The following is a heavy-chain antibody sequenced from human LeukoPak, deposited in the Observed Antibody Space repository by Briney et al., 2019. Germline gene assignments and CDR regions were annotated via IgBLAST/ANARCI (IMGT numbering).Heavy chain of an antibody. Sequence: GGSLRLSCTTSGFTFTSHGMSWVRQAPGRGLEWVSAMSGSGGSTYYADSVKGRFTISRDISKNTLYLQMNSLRAEDTALYYCAKRYCSGGSCYSGLDFWGQGTLVTVSS. CDR3: AKRYCSGGSCYSGLDF. V-gene: IGHV3-23*01. D-gene: IGHD2-15*01. CDR2: MSGSGGST. CDR1: GFTFTSHG. J-gene: IGHJ4*02.